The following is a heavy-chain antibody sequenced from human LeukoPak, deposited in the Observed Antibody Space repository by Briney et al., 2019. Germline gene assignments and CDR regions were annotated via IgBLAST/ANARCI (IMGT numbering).Heavy chain of an antibody. V-gene: IGHV3-48*01. CDR2: ISSSSSVI. J-gene: IGHJ4*02. CDR1: GFSFSSYS. D-gene: IGHD5-18*01. Sequence: QPGGSLRLSCAASGFSFSSYSMNWVRQAPGKGLEWVAYISSSSSVIYYPDSVKGRFTISRDNAKNSLYLQMTSLTAEDTALYYCARDRRGDSYGPLDSWGQGTLVTVSS. CDR3: ARDRRGDSYGPLDS.